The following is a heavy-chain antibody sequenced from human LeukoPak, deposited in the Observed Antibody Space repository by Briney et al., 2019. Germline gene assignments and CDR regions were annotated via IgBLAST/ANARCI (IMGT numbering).Heavy chain of an antibody. CDR1: GYTFTGYY. CDR2: INPNSGGT. V-gene: IGHV1-2*02. J-gene: IGHJ5*02. D-gene: IGHD2-2*01. CDR3: ARDVYCSSTSCYVSGSWFDP. Sequence: ASVKVSFKASGYTFTGYYMHWVRQAPGQGLEWMGWINPNSGGTNYAQKFQGRVTMTRDTSISTAYMELSRLRSDDTAVYYCARDVYCSSTSCYVSGSWFDPWGQGTLVTVSS.